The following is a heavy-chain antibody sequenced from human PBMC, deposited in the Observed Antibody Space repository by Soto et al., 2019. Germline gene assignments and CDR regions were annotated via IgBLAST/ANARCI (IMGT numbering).Heavy chain of an antibody. CDR3: ASCSGGSCYEEHYFDY. CDR1: GGSISSYY. CDR2: IYYSGST. D-gene: IGHD2-15*01. V-gene: IGHV4-59*01. J-gene: IGHJ4*02. Sequence: SETLSPTCTVSGGSISSYYWSWIRQPPGKGLEWIGYIYYSGSTNYNPSLKSRVTISVDTSKNQFSLKLSSVTAADTAVYYCASCSGGSCYEEHYFDYWGQGTLVTVSS.